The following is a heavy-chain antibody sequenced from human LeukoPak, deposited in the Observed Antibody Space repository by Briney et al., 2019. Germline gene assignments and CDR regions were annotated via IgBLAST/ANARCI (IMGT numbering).Heavy chain of an antibody. CDR3: AKDARGVRLSDV. D-gene: IGHD3-10*01. J-gene: IGHJ6*02. Sequence: GGSLRLSCAASGFSFGTHGMSWVRQGPGKGLEWVSALDGSGASIYYTDSVKGRFTISRDNSKNTLFLQMNSLRAEDTAVYYCAKDARGVRLSDVWGQGTTVTVSS. CDR1: GFSFGTHG. V-gene: IGHV3-23*01. CDR2: LDGSGASI.